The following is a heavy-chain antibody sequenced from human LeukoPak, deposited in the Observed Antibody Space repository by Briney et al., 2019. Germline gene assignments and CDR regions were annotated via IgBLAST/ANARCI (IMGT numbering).Heavy chain of an antibody. J-gene: IGHJ6*03. Sequence: HSGGSLRLSCAASGFTFSSSLMSWVRQAPGKGLEWVANIKQDGSEKYYVDSVKGRFTISRDNAKNSLYLQMNSLRAEDTAVYYCVRGSLASGVVVYYYYYLDVWGKGTTVTVSS. V-gene: IGHV3-7*01. CDR3: VRGSLASGVVVYYYYYLDV. CDR2: IKQDGSEK. CDR1: GFTFSSSL. D-gene: IGHD3-3*01.